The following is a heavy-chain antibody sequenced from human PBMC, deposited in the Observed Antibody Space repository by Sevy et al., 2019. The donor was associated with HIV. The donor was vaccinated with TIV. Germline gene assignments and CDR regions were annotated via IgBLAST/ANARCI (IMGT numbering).Heavy chain of an antibody. V-gene: IGHV3-23*01. CDR1: GFTFSSYA. CDR2: IRGSGEST. Sequence: GGSLRLSCAASGFTFSSYAISWVRQAPGKGLEWGSAIRGSGESTYYADSVKGRFTISRDNSKNTRYLQMNSLRAEDPAVYYCAKDPPGRSWYKKWYFDYWGQGTLVTVSS. J-gene: IGHJ4*02. D-gene: IGHD6-13*01. CDR3: AKDPPGRSWYKKWYFDY.